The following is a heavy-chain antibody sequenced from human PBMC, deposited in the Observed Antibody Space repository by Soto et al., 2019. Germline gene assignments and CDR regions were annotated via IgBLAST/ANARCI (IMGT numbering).Heavy chain of an antibody. V-gene: IGHV3-7*01. CDR3: ARGGEYYYGTSGYS. D-gene: IGHD3-22*01. J-gene: IGHJ4*02. CDR2: IKQDGSEK. CDR1: GFTFSSYW. Sequence: PGGSLRLSCAASGFTFSSYWMTWVRQAPGKGLEWVATIKQDGSEKYYVDSVKGRFTISRDCAKKSLYLQMNSLRAEDTAVYYCARGGEYYYGTSGYSWGQGTLVTVSS.